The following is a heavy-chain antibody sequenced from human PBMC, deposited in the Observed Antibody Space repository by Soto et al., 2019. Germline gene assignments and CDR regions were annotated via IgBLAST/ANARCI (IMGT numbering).Heavy chain of an antibody. J-gene: IGHJ6*02. CDR2: INWNGGST. D-gene: IGHD2-21*02. CDR3: ARRVVTARGYYYGMDV. Sequence: GGSLRLSCAASGFTFDDYGMSWVRQAPGKGLEWVSGINWNGGSTGYADSVKGRFTISRDNAKNSLYLQMNSLRAEDTALYYCARRVVTARGYYYGMDVWGQGTTVTVSS. V-gene: IGHV3-20*04. CDR1: GFTFDDYG.